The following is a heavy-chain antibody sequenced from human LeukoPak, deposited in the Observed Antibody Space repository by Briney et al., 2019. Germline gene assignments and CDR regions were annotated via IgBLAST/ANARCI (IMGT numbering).Heavy chain of an antibody. J-gene: IGHJ1*01. CDR2: INPNSGGT. Sequence: ASVKVSCKASGYTLTVYYMHWVRQAPGQGLEWMGWINPNSGGTNYAQKFQGRVTMTRDTSISTAYMELSRLRSDDTAVYYCARDYYDSSGNAYFQHWGQGTLVTVSS. CDR1: GYTLTVYY. CDR3: ARDYYDSSGNAYFQH. V-gene: IGHV1-2*02. D-gene: IGHD3-22*01.